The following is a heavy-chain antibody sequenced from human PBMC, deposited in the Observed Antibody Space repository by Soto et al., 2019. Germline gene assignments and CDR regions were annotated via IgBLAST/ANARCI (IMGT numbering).Heavy chain of an antibody. Sequence: SETLSLTCTVSGCSISSYYWSWIRQPPGKGLEWIGYIYYSGSTNYNPSLKSRVTISVDTSKNQFSLKLSSVTAADTAVYYCASSVVVTALDAFDIWGQGTMVTVSS. CDR2: IYYSGST. CDR3: ASSVVVTALDAFDI. J-gene: IGHJ3*02. CDR1: GCSISSYY. V-gene: IGHV4-59*01. D-gene: IGHD2-21*02.